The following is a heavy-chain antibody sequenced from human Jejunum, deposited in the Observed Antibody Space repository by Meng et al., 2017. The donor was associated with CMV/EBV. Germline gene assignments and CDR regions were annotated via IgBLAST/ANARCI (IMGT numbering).Heavy chain of an antibody. Sequence: SGFTVISYATSRIGQAPGKGLEWFSTVIYYGGRTYYTVSVKGRFTISRDESTNTLYLQMSSLRPDDTAVYYCAKDRGWYAFPYLFDYWGQGSLVTVSS. D-gene: IGHD6-19*01. J-gene: IGHJ4*02. CDR3: AKDRGWYAFPYLFDY. V-gene: IGHV3-23*01. CDR1: GFTVISYA. CDR2: VIYYGGRT.